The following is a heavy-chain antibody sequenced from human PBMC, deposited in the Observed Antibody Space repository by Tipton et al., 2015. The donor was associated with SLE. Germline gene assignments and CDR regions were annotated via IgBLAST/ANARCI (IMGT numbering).Heavy chain of an antibody. CDR3: ARHPVAGKLSRCAFDI. CDR2: IYPGDSDT. V-gene: IGHV5-51*01. CDR1: GYSFTSYW. J-gene: IGHJ3*02. D-gene: IGHD6-19*01. Sequence: QLVQSGAEVKKPGESLKISCKGSGYSFTSYWIGWVRQMPGKGLEWMGIIYPGDSDTRYSPSFQGKVTISADKSISTAYLQWSSLKASDTAMYYCARHPVAGKLSRCAFDIWGQGTMVTVSS.